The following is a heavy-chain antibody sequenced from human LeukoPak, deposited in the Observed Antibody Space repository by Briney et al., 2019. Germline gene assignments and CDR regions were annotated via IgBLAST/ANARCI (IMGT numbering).Heavy chain of an antibody. CDR3: ANLGHTD. V-gene: IGHV3-7*01. Sequence: PGGSLTLSCAASGFTFSNSWMTWVRQAPGKGREGVATIKDDGSEKYYMDSVKGRFTISRDNAKNSLHLQMGSLRVEDTAVYFCANLGHTDWGQGTLVTVSS. J-gene: IGHJ4*02. CDR2: IKDDGSEK. CDR1: GFTFSNSW.